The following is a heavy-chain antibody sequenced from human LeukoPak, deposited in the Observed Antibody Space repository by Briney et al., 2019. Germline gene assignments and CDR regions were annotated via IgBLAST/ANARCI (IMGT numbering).Heavy chain of an antibody. CDR3: ASGLRGYSGYDLDY. V-gene: IGHV1-8*01. CDR1: GYTFTSYD. J-gene: IGHJ4*02. CDR2: MNPNSGNA. Sequence: ASVKVSCMASGYTFTSYDINWVRQATGQGLEWMGWMNPNSGNAGYAQKFQGRVTMTRNTSISTAYMELSSLRSEDTAVYYCASGLRGYSGYDLDYWGQGTLVTVSS. D-gene: IGHD5-12*01.